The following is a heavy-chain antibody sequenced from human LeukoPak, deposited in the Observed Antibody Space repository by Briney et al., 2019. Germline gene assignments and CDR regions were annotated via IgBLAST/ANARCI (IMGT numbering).Heavy chain of an antibody. CDR2: ISSSGSSI. V-gene: IGHV3-48*03. D-gene: IGHD3-3*01. Sequence: GGSLRLSCAASGFNFSTYEMNWVRQAPGEGLEWVSYISSSGSSIYYADSVKGRFTISRDNAKNSQYLQMSSLRAEDAAVYYCARVRFDTWGQGTLVTVSS. CDR3: ARVRFDT. J-gene: IGHJ5*02. CDR1: GFNFSTYE.